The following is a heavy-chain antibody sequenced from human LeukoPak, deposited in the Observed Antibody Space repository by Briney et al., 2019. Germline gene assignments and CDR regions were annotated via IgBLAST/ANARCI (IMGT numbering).Heavy chain of an antibody. CDR2: IYHSGST. CDR1: GGSISSGGYY. CDR3: AREGADYGDSDAFDI. Sequence: PSQTLSLTCTVSGGSISSGGYYWSWIRQPPGKGLEWIGYIYHSGSTYYNPSLKSRVTISVDTSKNQFSLKLSSVTAADTAVYYCAREGADYGDSDAFDIWGQGTMVTVSS. V-gene: IGHV4-30-2*01. J-gene: IGHJ3*02. D-gene: IGHD4-17*01.